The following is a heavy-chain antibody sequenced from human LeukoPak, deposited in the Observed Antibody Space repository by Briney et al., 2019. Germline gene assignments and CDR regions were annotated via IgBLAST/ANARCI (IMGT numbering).Heavy chain of an antibody. J-gene: IGHJ4*02. V-gene: IGHV4-34*08. CDR2: INHSGST. CDR3: AKLVSPSSSWYYARFDY. CDR1: GFTFSSYA. D-gene: IGHD6-13*01. Sequence: GSLRLSCAASGFTFSSYAMSWIRQPPGKGLEWIGEINHSGSTNYNPSLKSRVTISVDTSKNQFSLKLSSVTAADTAVYYCAKLVSPSSSWYYARFDYWGQGTLVTVSS.